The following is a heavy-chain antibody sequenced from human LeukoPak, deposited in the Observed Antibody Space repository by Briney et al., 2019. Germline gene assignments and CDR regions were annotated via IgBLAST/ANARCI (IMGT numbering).Heavy chain of an antibody. CDR1: GFTFSSYS. CDR3: ARGYYYDSSGSDY. D-gene: IGHD3-22*01. Sequence: PGGSLRLSCAASGFTFSSYSMNWVRQAPXXXXEWVSSISSSSSYIYYADSVKGRFTISRDNAKNSLYLQMNSLRAEDTAVYYCARGYYYDSSGSDYWGQGTLVTVSS. J-gene: IGHJ4*02. V-gene: IGHV3-21*01. CDR2: ISSSSSYI.